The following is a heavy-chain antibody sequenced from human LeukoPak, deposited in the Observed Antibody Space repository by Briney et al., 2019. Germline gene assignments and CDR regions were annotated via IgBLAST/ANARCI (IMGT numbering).Heavy chain of an antibody. CDR2: ISSNGGST. CDR3: ARGRYSSSWYLSSGFDP. V-gene: IGHV3-64*01. Sequence: PGGSLRLSCAASGFTFSSYAMHWVRQAPGKGLEYVSAISSNGGSTYYANSVKGRFTISRDNSKNTLYLQMGSLRAEDMAVYYCARGRYSSSWYLSSGFDPWGQGTLVTVSS. J-gene: IGHJ5*02. CDR1: GFTFSSYA. D-gene: IGHD6-13*01.